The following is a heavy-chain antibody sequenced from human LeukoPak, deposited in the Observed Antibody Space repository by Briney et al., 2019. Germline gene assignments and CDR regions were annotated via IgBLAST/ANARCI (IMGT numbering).Heavy chain of an antibody. V-gene: IGHV4-34*01. CDR3: ARSPEEQLVLRFDP. CDR2: INHSGST. D-gene: IGHD6-6*01. J-gene: IGHJ5*02. Sequence: SETLSLTCAVYGGSFSGYYWSWIRQPPGKGLEWIGEINHSGSTNYNPSLKSRVTISVDTSKNQFSLKLSSVTAADTAVYYCARSPEEQLVLRFDPWGQGTLVTVSS. CDR1: GGSFSGYY.